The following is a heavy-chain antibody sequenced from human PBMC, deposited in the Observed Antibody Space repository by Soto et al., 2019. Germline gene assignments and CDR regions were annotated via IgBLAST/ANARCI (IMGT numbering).Heavy chain of an antibody. CDR3: AKNNRTTTLVVVITTSANGYFDY. CDR1: GFTFSSYA. CDR2: ISGSGGST. D-gene: IGHD3-22*01. Sequence: GGSLRLSCAASGFTFSSYAMSWVRQAPGKGLEWVSAISGSGGSTYYADSVKGRFTMSRDKSKNTLNLQMNSLRAEDTAVYYCAKNNRTTTLVVVITTSANGYFDYWCQGTLVTVSS. J-gene: IGHJ4*02. V-gene: IGHV3-23*01.